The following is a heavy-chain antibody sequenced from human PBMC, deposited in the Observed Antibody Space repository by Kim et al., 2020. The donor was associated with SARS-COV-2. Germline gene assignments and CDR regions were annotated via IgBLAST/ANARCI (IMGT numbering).Heavy chain of an antibody. CDR3: ATDGRLFGPGYEY. CDR2: ICSDGGDR. Sequence: GGSLRLSCAASGFTFSSYTMHWVRQAPGKGLEFVAAICSDGGDRYYADSVKGRFTISRDNSKNTLYLQMNSLRTEDMAVYYCATDGRLFGPGYEYWG. V-gene: IGHV3-64*02. J-gene: IGHJ4*01. CDR1: GFTFSSYT. D-gene: IGHD5-12*01.